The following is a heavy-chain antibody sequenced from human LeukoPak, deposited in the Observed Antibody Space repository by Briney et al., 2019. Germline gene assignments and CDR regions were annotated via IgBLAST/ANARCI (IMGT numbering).Heavy chain of an antibody. V-gene: IGHV3-30-3*02. CDR1: GFTFSSYA. CDR2: ISYDGSNK. CDR3: AKYGKEYQLLRGYDSYDMDV. J-gene: IGHJ6*02. D-gene: IGHD2-2*01. Sequence: GGSLRLSCAASGFTFSSYAMHWVRQAPGKGLEWVAVISYDGSNKYYADSVKGRFTISRDNSKNTLYLQMNSLRAEDTAVYYCAKYGKEYQLLRGYDSYDMDVWGQGTTVTVSS.